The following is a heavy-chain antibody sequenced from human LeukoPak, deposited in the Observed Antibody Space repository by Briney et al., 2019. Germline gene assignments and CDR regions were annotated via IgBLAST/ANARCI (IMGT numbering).Heavy chain of an antibody. Sequence: PSETRSLTCTVSGGSISSSSYYWGWIRQPPGKGLEWIGSIYYSGSTYYNPSLKSRVTISVDTSKNQFSLKLSSVTAADTAVYYCARLGQLGILDYWGQGTLVTVSS. J-gene: IGHJ4*02. CDR2: IYYSGST. CDR1: GGSISSSSYY. CDR3: ARLGQLGILDY. V-gene: IGHV4-39*01. D-gene: IGHD7-27*01.